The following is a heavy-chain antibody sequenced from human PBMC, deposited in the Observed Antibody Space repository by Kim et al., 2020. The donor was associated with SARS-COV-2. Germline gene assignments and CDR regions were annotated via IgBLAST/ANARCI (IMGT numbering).Heavy chain of an antibody. D-gene: IGHD3-10*01. J-gene: IGHJ3*02. Sequence: GGSLRLSCAASGFTFSSYGMHWVRQAPGKGLEWVAVISYDGSNKYYADSVKGRFTISRDNSKNTLYLQMNSLRAEDTAVYYCAKEDPPMVRGVMSQHDAFDIWGQGTMVTVSS. V-gene: IGHV3-30*18. CDR1: GFTFSSYG. CDR3: AKEDPPMVRGVMSQHDAFDI. CDR2: ISYDGSNK.